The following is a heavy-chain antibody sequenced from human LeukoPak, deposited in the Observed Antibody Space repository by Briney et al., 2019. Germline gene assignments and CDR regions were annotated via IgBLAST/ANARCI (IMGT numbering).Heavy chain of an antibody. D-gene: IGHD3-10*01. V-gene: IGHV4-61*02. J-gene: IGHJ6*03. CDR1: GGSISSGSYY. Sequence: PSQTLSLTCTVSGGSISSGSYYWSWIRQPAGKGLEWIGRIYTSGSTNYIPSLKGRVTISVDTSKNQFSLKLSSVTAADTAVYYCARDPMVRGVPYYYYMDVWGKGTTVTVSS. CDR3: ARDPMVRGVPYYYYMDV. CDR2: IYTSGST.